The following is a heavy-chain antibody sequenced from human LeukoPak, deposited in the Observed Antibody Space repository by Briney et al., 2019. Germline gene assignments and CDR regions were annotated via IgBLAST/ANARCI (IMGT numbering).Heavy chain of an antibody. V-gene: IGHV3-21*01. J-gene: IGHJ4*02. D-gene: IGHD3-10*01. CDR3: ARTRFFTALWFGESQPYFDY. CDR2: ISSSSSYI. CDR1: GFTFSSYS. Sequence: MAGGSLRLSCAASGFTFSSYSMNWVRQAPGKGLEWVSSISSSSSYIYYADSVKGRFTISRDNAKNSLYLQMNSLRAEDTAVYYCARTRFFTALWFGESQPYFDYWGQGTLVTVSS.